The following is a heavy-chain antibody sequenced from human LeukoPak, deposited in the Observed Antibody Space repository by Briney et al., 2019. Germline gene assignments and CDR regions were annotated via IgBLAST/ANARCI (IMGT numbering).Heavy chain of an antibody. Sequence: GASVEVSCKASGYTFTGYYMHLVRQAPGQGLEWMGWINPNSGGTNYAQKFQGRVTMTRDTSISTAYMELSRLRSDDTAVYYCARSYSSSWYYFDYWGQGTLVTVSS. J-gene: IGHJ4*02. CDR3: ARSYSSSWYYFDY. CDR2: INPNSGGT. V-gene: IGHV1-2*02. D-gene: IGHD6-13*01. CDR1: GYTFTGYY.